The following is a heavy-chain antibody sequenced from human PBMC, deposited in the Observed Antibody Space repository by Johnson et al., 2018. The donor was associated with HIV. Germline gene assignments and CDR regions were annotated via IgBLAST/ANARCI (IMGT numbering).Heavy chain of an antibody. D-gene: IGHD2-21*01. J-gene: IGHJ3*02. Sequence: VQLVESGGGVVQPGGSLRLSCAASGFTFSSYGMHWVRQAPGKGLEWVAFIRYDGSNKYYADSVKGRFTISRDNSKNTLYLQMNSLRAEDTAVYYCAKDCVGVWWSRAFDIWGQGTMVTVSS. CDR1: GFTFSSYG. V-gene: IGHV3-30*02. CDR3: AKDCVGVWWSRAFDI. CDR2: IRYDGSNK.